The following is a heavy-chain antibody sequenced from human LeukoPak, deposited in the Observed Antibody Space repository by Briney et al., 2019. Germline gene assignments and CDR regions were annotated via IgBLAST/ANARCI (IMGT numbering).Heavy chain of an antibody. CDR2: LSGSGGST. V-gene: IGHV3-23*01. Sequence: GGSLRLSCAASGFTSSSYAMSWVRQAPGKGLEWVSALSGSGGSTYYVDSVKGRFTISRDNSKNTLYLQMNSLRAEDAAVYYCARAPVTSCRGAYCYPFDYWGQGTLVTVSS. CDR1: GFTSSSYA. CDR3: ARAPVTSCRGAYCYPFDY. J-gene: IGHJ4*02. D-gene: IGHD2-21*01.